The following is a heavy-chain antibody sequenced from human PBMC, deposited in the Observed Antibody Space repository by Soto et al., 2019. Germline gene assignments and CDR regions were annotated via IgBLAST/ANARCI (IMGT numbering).Heavy chain of an antibody. CDR3: ARDRVSAVTMIPGDE. CDR2: ISAYNGGT. V-gene: IGHV1-18*01. J-gene: IGHJ4*02. Sequence: GASVKVSCKASGYTFSSYGVTWVRQAPGQGLEWMGWISAYNGGTNYLQKFQGRVTMTTDTSASTVYMELRSLTSDDTAMYYCARDRVSAVTMIPGDEWGQGTLVTVSS. CDR1: GYTFSSYG. D-gene: IGHD3-22*01.